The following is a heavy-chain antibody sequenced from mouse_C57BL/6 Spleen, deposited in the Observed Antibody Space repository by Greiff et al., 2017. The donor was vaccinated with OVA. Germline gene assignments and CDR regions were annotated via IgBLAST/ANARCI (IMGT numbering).Heavy chain of an antibody. D-gene: IGHD1-1*01. Sequence: EVQLQQSGPGLVKPSQSLSLTCSVTGYSITSGYYWNWIRQFPGNKLEWMGYISYDGSNNYNPSLKNRISIPRDTSKNQFFLKLNSVTTEDTATYYCARDGSSYRYFDVWGTGTTVTVSS. CDR1: GYSITSGYY. J-gene: IGHJ1*03. CDR2: ISYDGSN. V-gene: IGHV3-6*01. CDR3: ARDGSSYRYFDV.